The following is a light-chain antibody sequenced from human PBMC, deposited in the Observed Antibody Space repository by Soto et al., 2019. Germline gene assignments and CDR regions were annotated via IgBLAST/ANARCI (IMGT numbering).Light chain of an antibody. CDR3: QHDHSSAALT. Sequence: EIVLTQSPGTLSLSPGESATLFCRASQTVSSSCLAWYQQKPGQAPRLLIYGVSSRATGIPDRFSGSGSGTDSTLTISRLQHEDFAVYDCQHDHSSAALTFGGGNNVEIK. J-gene: IGKJ4*01. V-gene: IGKV3-20*01. CDR2: GVS. CDR1: QTVSSSC.